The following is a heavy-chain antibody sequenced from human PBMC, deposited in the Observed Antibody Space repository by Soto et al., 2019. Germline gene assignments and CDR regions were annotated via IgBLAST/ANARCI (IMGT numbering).Heavy chain of an antibody. V-gene: IGHV3-23*01. CDR2: ISDTGAST. CDR1: GFTFKESA. CDR3: VKVRGSGWAPYFDN. J-gene: IGHJ4*02. Sequence: VSLRLSCAASGFTFKESAMNWVRQAPGKGLEWVASISDTGASTWYAESVRGRLSISRDNSKNTLYLQMNSLRGEDTAVYYCVKVRGSGWAPYFDNWGPVTLAPVCS. D-gene: IGHD6-19*01.